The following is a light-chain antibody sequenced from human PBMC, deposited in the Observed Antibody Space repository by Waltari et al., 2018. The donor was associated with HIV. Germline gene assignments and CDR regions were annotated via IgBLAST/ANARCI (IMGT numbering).Light chain of an antibody. CDR3: QQYYNAPYT. V-gene: IGKV4-1*01. J-gene: IGKJ2*01. CDR1: QSVLYSSNNNNY. CDR2: WAS. Sequence: IVMTQSPDSLAVSLGERATINCKSSQSVLYSSNNNNYLTWYQQKPGQPPKLLIYWASIRESGVPDRFSGSGSGTDFTLTISNLQAEDVAVYYCQQYYNAPYTFGQGTKLEIK.